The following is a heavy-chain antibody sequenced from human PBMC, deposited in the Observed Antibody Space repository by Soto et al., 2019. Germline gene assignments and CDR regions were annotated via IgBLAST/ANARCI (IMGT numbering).Heavy chain of an antibody. J-gene: IGHJ4*02. Sequence: QVQLQESGPGLVKLSGTLSLTCAVSGGSINSSHWWSWVRQPPGKGLEWIGEIYHSVSTNYNPSLKSRLTFSIEKSKDPFSLKLTSVAAADTAVYYCGRVYGQWGQGILVTVSS. CDR1: GGSINSSHW. V-gene: IGHV4-4*02. CDR2: IYHSVST. D-gene: IGHD3-10*01. CDR3: GRVYGQ.